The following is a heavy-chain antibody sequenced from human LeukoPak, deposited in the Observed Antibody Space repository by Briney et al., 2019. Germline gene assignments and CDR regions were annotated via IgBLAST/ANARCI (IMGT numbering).Heavy chain of an antibody. CDR3: ARIGYSSSSLDF. Sequence: GGPLRLSFAASGLPFSSYAMTWVRRAPGKGLEWVSTIRATAGTTYYEDSVKGRFTISRDNSKNTQWLQMNSLRAEDTAVYNCARIGYSSSSLDFWGRGTLVTVSS. D-gene: IGHD6-6*01. CDR1: GLPFSSYA. J-gene: IGHJ4*02. CDR2: IRATAGTT. V-gene: IGHV3-23*01.